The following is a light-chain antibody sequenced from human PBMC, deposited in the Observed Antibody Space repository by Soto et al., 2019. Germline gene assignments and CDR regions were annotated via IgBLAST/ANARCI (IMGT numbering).Light chain of an antibody. V-gene: IGKV1-33*01. CDR2: DAS. Sequence: DIQMTQSPSTLSASVGDSVTITCRASHSLLSWLAWYQQKPGMAPKLLIYDASNLETGVPSRFSGSGSGIDFTLTISSLQPEDFGRYYCQQYDDLPFTFGGGTKVDNK. CDR1: HSLLSW. J-gene: IGKJ4*01. CDR3: QQYDDLPFT.